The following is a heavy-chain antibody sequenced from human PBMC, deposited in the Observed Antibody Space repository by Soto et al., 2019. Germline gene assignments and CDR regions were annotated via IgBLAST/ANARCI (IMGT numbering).Heavy chain of an antibody. CDR3: ARDRLKRGMDV. Sequence: GGSLRLSCAASGFTFSSYAMSWVRQAPGKGLEWVSAISGSGGSTYYADSVEGRFTISRDNSKSTLYLQMNSLRAEDTAVYYCARDRLKRGMDVWGQGTTVTVSS. J-gene: IGHJ6*02. CDR1: GFTFSSYA. V-gene: IGHV3-23*01. D-gene: IGHD6-6*01. CDR2: ISGSGGST.